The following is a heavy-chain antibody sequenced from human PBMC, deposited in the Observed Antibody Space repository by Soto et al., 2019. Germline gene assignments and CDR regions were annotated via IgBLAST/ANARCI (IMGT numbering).Heavy chain of an antibody. D-gene: IGHD2-21*02. CDR1: GYTFINYY. CDR3: ARQLGYCGGDCFTEPIEY. CDR2: VNPRSGDT. V-gene: IGHV1-2*02. J-gene: IGHJ4*02. Sequence: QAQLVQSGAEVKKPGASVKVSCKTSGYTFINYYIHWVRQAPGQGLEWMGWVNPRSGDTNYAQKFQGRVTMTRDTSISTSYMELSRLRSDDTAVVYCARQLGYCGGDCFTEPIEYWGQGTLVTVSS.